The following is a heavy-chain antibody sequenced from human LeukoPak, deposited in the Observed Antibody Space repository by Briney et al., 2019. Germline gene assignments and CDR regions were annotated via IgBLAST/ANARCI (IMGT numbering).Heavy chain of an antibody. CDR1: GGSISSGGCY. CDR2: IYYSGST. Sequence: SETLSLTCTVSGGSISSGGCYWSWIRQHPGKGLEWIGYIYYSGSTYYNPSLKSRVTISVDTSKNQFSLKPSSVTAADTAVYYCARIPEAYYYDSSGYGGSDIWGQGTMVTVSS. D-gene: IGHD3-22*01. J-gene: IGHJ3*02. V-gene: IGHV4-31*03. CDR3: ARIPEAYYYDSSGYGGSDI.